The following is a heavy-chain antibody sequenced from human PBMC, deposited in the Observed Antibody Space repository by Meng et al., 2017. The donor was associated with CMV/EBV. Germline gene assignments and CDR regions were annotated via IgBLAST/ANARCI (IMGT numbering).Heavy chain of an antibody. J-gene: IGHJ6*02. CDR2: INHSGST. CDR3: ARASYGDYYYYYYGMDV. Sequence: SQTLSLTCAVYGGSFSGYYWSWIRQPPGKGLEWIGEINHSGSTNYNPSLKSRVTISVDTSKNQFSLKLSSVTAADTAVYYWARASYGDYYYYYYGMDVWGQGTTVTVSS. V-gene: IGHV4-34*01. CDR1: GGSFSGYY. D-gene: IGHD5-18*01.